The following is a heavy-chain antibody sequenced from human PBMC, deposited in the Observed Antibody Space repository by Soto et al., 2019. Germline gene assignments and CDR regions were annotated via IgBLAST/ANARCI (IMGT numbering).Heavy chain of an antibody. J-gene: IGHJ6*02. Sequence: EASVKVSCKASGGTFSSYAISWVRQAPGQGLEWMGGIIPIFGSTSYAQKFQGRVTMTRDTSTSTVYMELSSLRSEDTAVYYCARVGSEGMDVWGQGTTVTVSS. D-gene: IGHD6-19*01. CDR3: ARVGSEGMDV. CDR2: IIPIFGST. CDR1: GGTFSSYA. V-gene: IGHV1-69*05.